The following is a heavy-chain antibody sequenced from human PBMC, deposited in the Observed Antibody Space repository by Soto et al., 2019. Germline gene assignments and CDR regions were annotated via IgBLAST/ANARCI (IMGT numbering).Heavy chain of an antibody. CDR2: IDHSGST. J-gene: IGHJ4*02. CDR1: GSSFSGYF. Sequence: PSAPMSLNCVVYGSSFSGYFWSWIRQPPGKGLEWIGEIDHSGSTNYNPSLKSRVSMSVDTSKNQFSLKLTSVTAADTAVFYCARTRRGSNWSIDYWGQGTLVTVS. V-gene: IGHV4-34*01. CDR3: ARTRRGSNWSIDY. D-gene: IGHD6-13*01.